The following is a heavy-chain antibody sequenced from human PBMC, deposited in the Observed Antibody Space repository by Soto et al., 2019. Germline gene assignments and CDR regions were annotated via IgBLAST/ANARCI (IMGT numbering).Heavy chain of an antibody. CDR2: INHSGST. J-gene: IGHJ6*03. Sequence: SETLSLTCAVYGGSFSGYYWSWIRQPPGKGLEWIGEINHSGSTNYNPSLKSRVTISVDTSKNQFSLKLSSVTAADTAVYYCARMVWGSYRQGILRDYYMDVWGKGTTVTVSS. V-gene: IGHV4-34*01. CDR3: ARMVWGSYRQGILRDYYMDV. CDR1: GGSFSGYY. D-gene: IGHD3-16*02.